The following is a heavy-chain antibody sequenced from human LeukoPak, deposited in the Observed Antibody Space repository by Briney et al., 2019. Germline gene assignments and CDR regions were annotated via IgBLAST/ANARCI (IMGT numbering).Heavy chain of an antibody. V-gene: IGHV4-39*07. CDR2: INHSGST. CDR1: GGSISSSSYY. D-gene: IGHD6-19*01. Sequence: SETLSLTCTVSGGSISSSSYYWGWIRQPPGKGLEWIGEINHSGSTNYNPSLKSRVTISVDTSKNQFSLKLSSVTAADTAVYYCFYSSGWYRQLDYWGQGTLVTVSS. J-gene: IGHJ4*02. CDR3: FYSSGWYRQLDY.